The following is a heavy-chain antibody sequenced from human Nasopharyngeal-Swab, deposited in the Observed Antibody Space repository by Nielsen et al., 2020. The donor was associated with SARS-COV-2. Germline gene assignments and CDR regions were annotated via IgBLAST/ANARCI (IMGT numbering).Heavy chain of an antibody. CDR2: ISSSSSTI. CDR3: AVVEMATIGAFSY. Sequence: GGSLRLSCAASGFTFSSYSMNWVRQAPGKGLEWVSYISSSSSTIYYADSVKGRFTISRDNAKNSLYLQMNSLRDEDTAVYYCAVVEMATIGAFSYWGQGTLVTVSS. V-gene: IGHV3-48*02. D-gene: IGHD5-24*01. CDR1: GFTFSSYS. J-gene: IGHJ4*02.